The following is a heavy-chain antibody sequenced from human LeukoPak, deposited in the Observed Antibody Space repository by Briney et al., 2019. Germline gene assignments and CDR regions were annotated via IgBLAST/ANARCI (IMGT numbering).Heavy chain of an antibody. Sequence: SVKVSCKASGGTFISYAISWVRQAPGQGLEWMGGIIPIFGTANYAQKFQGRVTITADKSTSTAYMELSSLRSEDTAVYYCARRAGDYSHPYDYWGQGTLVTVSS. CDR2: IIPIFGTA. V-gene: IGHV1-69*06. CDR3: ARRAGDYSHPYDY. CDR1: GGTFISYA. J-gene: IGHJ4*02. D-gene: IGHD3-22*01.